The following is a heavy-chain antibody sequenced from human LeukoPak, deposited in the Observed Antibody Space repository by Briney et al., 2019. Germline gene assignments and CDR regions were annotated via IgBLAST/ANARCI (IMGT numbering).Heavy chain of an antibody. Sequence: SETLSLTCTVSGGSISSYYWSWIRQPAGKGLEWIGRIYTSGSTNYNPSLKSRVTISVDTSKNQFSLKLSSVTAADTAVYYCARGKAAGGGYYYYMDVWGKGTTVTISS. CDR1: GGSISSYY. CDR2: IYTSGST. D-gene: IGHD6-13*01. J-gene: IGHJ6*03. V-gene: IGHV4-4*07. CDR3: ARGKAAGGGYYYYMDV.